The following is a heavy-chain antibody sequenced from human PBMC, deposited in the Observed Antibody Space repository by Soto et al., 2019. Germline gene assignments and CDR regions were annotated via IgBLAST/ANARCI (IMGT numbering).Heavy chain of an antibody. J-gene: IGHJ6*02. V-gene: IGHV5-51*01. CDR2: IYPGDSDT. Sequence: GESLKISCKGSGYSFTSYWIGWVRQMPGKGLEWMGIIYPGDSDTRYSPSFQGQVTISADKSISTAYLQWSSLKASDTAMYYCARSSGILTGPYYYGMDVWGQGTTVTVSS. D-gene: IGHD3-9*01. CDR1: GYSFTSYW. CDR3: ARSSGILTGPYYYGMDV.